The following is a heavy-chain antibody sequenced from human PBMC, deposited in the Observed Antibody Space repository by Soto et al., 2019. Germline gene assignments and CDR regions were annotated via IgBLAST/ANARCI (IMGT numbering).Heavy chain of an antibody. J-gene: IGHJ4*02. D-gene: IGHD5-18*01. Sequence: GESLKISCKGSGYSFTSYWIGWVRQMPGKGLEWMGIIYPGDSDTRYSPSFQGQVTISADKSISTAYLQWSSLKASDTTMYYCARQRGEDTAMVEQTDYWGQGTLVTVSS. CDR1: GYSFTSYW. V-gene: IGHV5-51*01. CDR3: ARQRGEDTAMVEQTDY. CDR2: IYPGDSDT.